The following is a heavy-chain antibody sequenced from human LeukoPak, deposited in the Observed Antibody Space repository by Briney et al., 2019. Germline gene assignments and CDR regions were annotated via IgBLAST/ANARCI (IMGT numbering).Heavy chain of an antibody. J-gene: IGHJ5*02. CDR3: ARVRSWFDP. V-gene: IGHV4-59*01. CDR1: GGSISSYY. CDR2: IYYSGSP. Sequence: SETLSLTCTVSGGSISSYYWSWIRQPPGKGLERIGYIYYSGSPNYNPSLKSRVTISVDTSKNQFSLKLSSVTAASTAVYYLARVRSWFDPWGQGTLVTVSS.